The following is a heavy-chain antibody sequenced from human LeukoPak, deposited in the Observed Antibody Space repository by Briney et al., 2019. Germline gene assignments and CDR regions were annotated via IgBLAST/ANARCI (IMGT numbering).Heavy chain of an antibody. V-gene: IGHV1-8*03. CDR3: ASVVPPSSTTGWFDP. CDR2: INPNSGYT. CDR1: GYTFTSLD. D-gene: IGHD4-17*01. Sequence: ASVKVSCKASGYTFTSLDINWVRQATGQGLEWMGWINPNSGYTGYAQQFQGRVTITRDTSISTAYMELTSLRSEDTAVYYCASVVPPSSTTGWFDPWGQGTLVTVSS. J-gene: IGHJ5*02.